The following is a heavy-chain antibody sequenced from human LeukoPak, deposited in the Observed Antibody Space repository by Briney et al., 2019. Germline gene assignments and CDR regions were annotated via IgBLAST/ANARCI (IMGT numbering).Heavy chain of an antibody. D-gene: IGHD1-26*01. J-gene: IGHJ4*02. Sequence: GSLLLSCAASGFSFGDYWMTWARPLPGKGLEWVANIKQDGAEKHYAESVEGRFIISRDNAKNSLYLEMDSLKVEDTAVYYRARVGAWDLQRVFEYWGQGTLVTVSS. CDR3: ARVGAWDLQRVFEY. CDR1: GFSFGDYW. V-gene: IGHV3-7*01. CDR2: IKQDGAEK.